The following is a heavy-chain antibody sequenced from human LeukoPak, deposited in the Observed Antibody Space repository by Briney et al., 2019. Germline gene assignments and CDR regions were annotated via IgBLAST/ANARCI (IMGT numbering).Heavy chain of an antibody. J-gene: IGHJ4*01. Sequence: SGGSLRLSCAASGFTFSNFAMTWVRPAPGKGLEWVSSITDSGVSTFYADSLSGRFTISRDNSKNTLYLQMKNLRAADTATYYCAKMTDARGRYGSGSHWGQGTLVAVSS. D-gene: IGHD3-10*01. CDR2: ITDSGVST. CDR3: AKMTDARGRYGSGSH. CDR1: GFTFSNFA. V-gene: IGHV3-23*01.